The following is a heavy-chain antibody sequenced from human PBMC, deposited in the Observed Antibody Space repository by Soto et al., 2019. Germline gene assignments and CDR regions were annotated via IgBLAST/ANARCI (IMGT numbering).Heavy chain of an antibody. Sequence: SETLSLTCAVSGGSISSSNWWSWVRQHPGKGLEWIGEIYHSGSTNYNPSLKSRVTISVDKSKNQFSLKLSSVTAADTAVYYCARHRKEWLAYYYYYYMDVWGKGTTVTVSS. CDR1: GGSISSSNW. CDR3: ARHRKEWLAYYYYYYMDV. J-gene: IGHJ6*03. D-gene: IGHD3-3*01. V-gene: IGHV4-4*02. CDR2: IYHSGST.